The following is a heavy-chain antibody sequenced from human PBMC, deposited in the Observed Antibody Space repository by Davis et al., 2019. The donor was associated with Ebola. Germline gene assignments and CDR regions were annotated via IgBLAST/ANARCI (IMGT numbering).Heavy chain of an antibody. CDR1: GFTFSSYW. CDR2: INSDRSST. Sequence: HTGGSLRLSCAASGFTFSSYWMHWVRQAPGKGLVWVSRINSDRSSTSYADSVKGRFTISRDNAKNTLYLQMNSLRAEDTAVYYCARVGYGDYWRWFDPWGQGTLVTVAS. J-gene: IGHJ5*02. D-gene: IGHD4-17*01. V-gene: IGHV3-74*01. CDR3: ARVGYGDYWRWFDP.